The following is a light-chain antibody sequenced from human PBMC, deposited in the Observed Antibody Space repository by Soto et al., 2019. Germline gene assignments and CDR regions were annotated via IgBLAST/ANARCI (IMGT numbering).Light chain of an antibody. CDR1: SSNIGADYD. CDR2: GNS. J-gene: IGLJ3*02. V-gene: IGLV1-40*01. Sequence: QSVLTQPPSVSGAPGQRVTISCTGSSSNIGADYDVHWYQQLPGTAPKLLIYGNSNRPSRVPDRFSGSKSGASASLAITGLQAEDEADYYCQSYDSGLSAVVFGGGTKLPVL. CDR3: QSYDSGLSAVV.